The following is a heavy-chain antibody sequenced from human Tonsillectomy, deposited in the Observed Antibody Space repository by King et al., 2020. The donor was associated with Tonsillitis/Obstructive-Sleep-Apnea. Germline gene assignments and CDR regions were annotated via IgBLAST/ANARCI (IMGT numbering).Heavy chain of an antibody. CDR2: INHSGST. D-gene: IGHD3-9*01. Sequence: VQLQQWGAGLLKPSETLSLTCAVYGGSFSGYYWSWIRQPPGKGLEWIGEINHSGSTNYNPSLKSRVTISVDTSKNQFSLKVSSVTAADTAVYYCARVYYDILTGYSIDYWGQGTLVTVSS. V-gene: IGHV4-34*01. J-gene: IGHJ4*02. CDR3: ARVYYDILTGYSIDY. CDR1: GGSFSGYY.